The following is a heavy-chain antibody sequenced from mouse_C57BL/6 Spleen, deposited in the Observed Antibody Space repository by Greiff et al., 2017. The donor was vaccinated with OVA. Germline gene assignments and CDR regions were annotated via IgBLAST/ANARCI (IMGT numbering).Heavy chain of an antibody. CDR3: ATGGKDWYFDV. CDR1: GYSITSGYY. J-gene: IGHJ1*03. D-gene: IGHD1-1*02. CDR2: ISYDGSN. Sequence: EVKLQESGPGLVKPSQSLSLTCSVTGYSITSGYYWNWIRQFPGNKLEWMGYISYDGSNNYNPSLKNRISITRDTSKNQFFLKLNSVTTEDTATYYCATGGKDWYFDVWGTGTTVTVSS. V-gene: IGHV3-6*01.